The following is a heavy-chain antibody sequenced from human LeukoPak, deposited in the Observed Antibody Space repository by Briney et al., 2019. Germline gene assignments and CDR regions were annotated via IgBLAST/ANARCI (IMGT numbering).Heavy chain of an antibody. CDR2: ISGSGGST. J-gene: IGHJ3*01. CDR3: AKLRSSRVVVTVLFV. CDR1: GFTFSSYA. D-gene: IGHD2-21*02. Sequence: GGSLRLSCAASGFTFSSYAMSWVRQAPGKGLEWVSAISGSGGSTYYADSVKGRFTISRDNSKNTLYLQMNSLRAEDTAVYYCAKLRSSRVVVTVLFVWGQGTMVTVSS. V-gene: IGHV3-23*01.